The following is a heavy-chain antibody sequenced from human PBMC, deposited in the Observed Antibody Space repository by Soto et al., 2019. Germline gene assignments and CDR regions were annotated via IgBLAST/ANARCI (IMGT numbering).Heavy chain of an antibody. CDR3: ARGQDCSSTSCYTWDNPSYYYYYGMDV. D-gene: IGHD2-2*02. J-gene: IGHJ6*02. V-gene: IGHV3-21*01. CDR1: GFTFSSYS. CDR2: ISSSSSYI. Sequence: PGGSLRLSCAASGFTFSSYSMNWVRQAPGKGLEWVSSISSSSSYIYYADSVKGRFTISRDNAKNSLYLQMNSLRAEDTAVYYCARGQDCSSTSCYTWDNPSYYYYYGMDVWGQGTTVTVSS.